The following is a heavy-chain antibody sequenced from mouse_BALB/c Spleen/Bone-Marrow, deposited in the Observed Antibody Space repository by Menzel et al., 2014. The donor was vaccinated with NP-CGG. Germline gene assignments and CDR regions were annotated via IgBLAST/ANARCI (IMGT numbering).Heavy chain of an antibody. J-gene: IGHJ4*01. D-gene: IGHD2-4*01. CDR2: IWGDGST. Sequence: VQLQQSGPGLVAPSQSLSITGTVSGFSLTGYGVSWVRQPPGKGLEWLGMIWGDGSTDYNSALKSRLSINKDNSKSQVFLKMNSLQTDDTARYYCARDSFLITRALDYWGQGTSVTVSS. CDR3: ARDSFLITRALDY. CDR1: GFSLTGYG. V-gene: IGHV2-6-7*01.